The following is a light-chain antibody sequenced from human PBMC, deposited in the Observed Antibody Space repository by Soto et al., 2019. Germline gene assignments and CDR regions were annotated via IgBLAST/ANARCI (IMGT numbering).Light chain of an antibody. V-gene: IGKV3-20*01. J-gene: IGKJ1*01. CDR3: QQYGSSRT. Sequence: EIVLTHSPGTLSLSPGERATLSCRASQSVSSNYLAWYQQKPGQAPRLLIYGASSRATGIPDRFSGSGSGTDFTLTISRLEPEDFAVYYCQQYGSSRTFGQGTKVDIK. CDR2: GAS. CDR1: QSVSSNY.